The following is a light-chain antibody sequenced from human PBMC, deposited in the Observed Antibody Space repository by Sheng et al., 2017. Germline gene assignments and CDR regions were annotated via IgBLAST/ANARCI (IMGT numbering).Light chain of an antibody. CDR3: QQSFSTPFT. V-gene: IGKV1-39*01. CDR1: QSITNY. J-gene: IGKJ3*01. CDR2: HSS. Sequence: DIQMTQSPSSLSASVGHRVTITCRASQSITNYLNWYQQKPGKAPKLLIFHSSSLQSGAPFRFSGSGSGTDFTLTISSLQPEDFATYYCQQSFSTPFTFGPGTKVEVK.